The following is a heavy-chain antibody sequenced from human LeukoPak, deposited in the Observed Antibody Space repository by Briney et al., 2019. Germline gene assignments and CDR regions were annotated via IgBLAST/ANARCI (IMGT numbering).Heavy chain of an antibody. CDR3: AREVVVVTAIMAIYNWFDP. CDR2: INHSGST. CDR1: GGSFSGYY. V-gene: IGHV4-34*01. Sequence: SETLSLTCAVYGGSFSGYYWSWIRQPPGKGLEWIGKINHSGSTNYNPSLKSRVTISVDTSKNQFSLKLSSVTAADTAVYYCAREVVVVTAIMAIYNWFDPWGQGTLVTVSS. D-gene: IGHD2-21*02. J-gene: IGHJ5*02.